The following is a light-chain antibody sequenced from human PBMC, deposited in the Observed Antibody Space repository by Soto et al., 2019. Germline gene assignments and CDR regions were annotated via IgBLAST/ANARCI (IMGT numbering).Light chain of an antibody. CDR2: EVS. Sequence: QSALTQPASLSGSPGQSITISCTGTSSDVGGYNYVSWYQQHPGKAPKLMIYEVSNRPSGVSNRFSGSKSGNTASLTISGLQAEDEADYYCSSYTSSSTLLVFGTGTKVTVL. J-gene: IGLJ1*01. CDR3: SSYTSSSTLLV. V-gene: IGLV2-14*01. CDR1: SSDVGGYNY.